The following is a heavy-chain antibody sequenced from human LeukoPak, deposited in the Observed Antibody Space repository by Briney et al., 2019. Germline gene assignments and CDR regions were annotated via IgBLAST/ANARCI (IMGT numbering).Heavy chain of an antibody. CDR1: GFTFSSYS. V-gene: IGHV3-66*01. CDR2: ITTAGPT. CDR3: ATRGLSGYYYGMDV. Sequence: GGSLRLSCAASGFTFSSYSMNWVRQAPGKGLEWVSIITTAGPTHYAASVKGRFTISRDSSKNTVYLQMNSLRAEDTAVYYCATRGLSGYYYGMDVWGQGTTVTVSS. D-gene: IGHD3/OR15-3a*01. J-gene: IGHJ6*02.